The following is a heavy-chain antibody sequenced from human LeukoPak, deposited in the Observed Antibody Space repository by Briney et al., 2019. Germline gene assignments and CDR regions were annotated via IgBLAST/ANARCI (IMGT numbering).Heavy chain of an antibody. J-gene: IGHJ4*02. CDR1: GFSFSSYE. Sequence: GGSLRLSCAASGFSFSSYEMNWVRQAPGKGLEWVSYISGSGTTIYYADSVRGRFTISRDNAENSLYLQMNSLRAEDTAVYYCAKDRGSGYHYFDYWGQGTLVTVSS. CDR3: AKDRGSGYHYFDY. V-gene: IGHV3-48*03. CDR2: ISGSGTTI. D-gene: IGHD3-22*01.